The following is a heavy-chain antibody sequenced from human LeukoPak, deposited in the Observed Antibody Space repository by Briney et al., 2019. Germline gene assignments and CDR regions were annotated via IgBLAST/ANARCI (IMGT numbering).Heavy chain of an antibody. CDR2: IYYTGST. J-gene: IGHJ2*01. CDR1: GGSISGYY. CDR3: ARVKKVSAIQLWKNWYFDL. V-gene: IGHV4-59*01. Sequence: SETLSLTCTVSGGSISGYYWTWIRQPPGKGLEWIGQIYYTGSTNHNPSLKSRLTMSVDTSKNQFSLILSSVTPADTAVYYCARVKKVSAIQLWKNWYFDLWGRGTLVTVSS. D-gene: IGHD5-18*01.